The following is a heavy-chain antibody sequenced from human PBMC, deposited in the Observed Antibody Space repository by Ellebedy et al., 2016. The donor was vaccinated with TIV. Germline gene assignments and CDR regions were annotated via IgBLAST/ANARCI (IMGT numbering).Heavy chain of an antibody. Sequence: SETLSLXCTVSGGSISSYYWSWIRQPAGKGLEWIGRIYTSGSTNYNPSLKSRVTMSVDTSKNQFSLKLSSVTAADTAVYYCARDGYCSSTSCYYYYYYMDVWGKGTTVTVSS. CDR2: IYTSGST. CDR1: GGSISSYY. V-gene: IGHV4-4*07. CDR3: ARDGYCSSTSCYYYYYYMDV. D-gene: IGHD2-2*01. J-gene: IGHJ6*03.